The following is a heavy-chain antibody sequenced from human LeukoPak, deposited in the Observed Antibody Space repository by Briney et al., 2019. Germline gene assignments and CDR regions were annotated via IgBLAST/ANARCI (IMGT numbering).Heavy chain of an antibody. CDR1: GGSISSSSYY. D-gene: IGHD3-10*01. J-gene: IGHJ4*02. CDR2: IYTSGST. CDR3: ARELLWFGESSSFDY. V-gene: IGHV4-61*02. Sequence: PSETLSLTCTVSGGSISSSSYYWGWIRQPPGKGLEWIGRIYTSGSTNYNPSLKSRVTISVDTSKNQFSLKLSSVTAADTAVYYCARELLWFGESSSFDYWGQGTLVTVSS.